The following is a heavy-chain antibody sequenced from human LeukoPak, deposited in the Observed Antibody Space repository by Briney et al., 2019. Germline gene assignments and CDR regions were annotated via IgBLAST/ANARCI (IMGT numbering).Heavy chain of an antibody. D-gene: IGHD4-17*01. V-gene: IGHV4-59*01. Sequence: SETLSLTCTVSGGSISSYYWSWIRQPPGKGLEWIGYIYSSGSTNYNPSLKSRATISVDTSKNQFSLKLSSVTAADTAVYYCARGYGDYVYWGQGTLVTVSS. CDR1: GGSISSYY. CDR3: ARGYGDYVY. J-gene: IGHJ4*02. CDR2: IYSSGST.